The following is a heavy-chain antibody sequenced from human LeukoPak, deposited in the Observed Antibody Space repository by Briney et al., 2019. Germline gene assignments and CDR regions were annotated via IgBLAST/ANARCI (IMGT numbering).Heavy chain of an antibody. CDR3: AKESGSGWF. CDR1: GFTFSSYA. V-gene: IGHV3-23*01. D-gene: IGHD6-19*01. Sequence: GGSLRLSCAASGFTFSSYAMSWVRQAPGKGLKWVSAISGGGGTYADSVKGRFTVSRDNSKNTLYLQMNSLRAEDTAVYYCAKESGSGWFWGQGTLVTVSS. J-gene: IGHJ4*02. CDR2: ISGGGG.